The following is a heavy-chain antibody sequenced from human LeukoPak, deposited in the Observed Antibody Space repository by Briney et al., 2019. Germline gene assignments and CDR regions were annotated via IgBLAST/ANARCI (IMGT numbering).Heavy chain of an antibody. CDR3: ARGRPRIAAAGSFDY. CDR2: INHSGST. Sequence: PSETLSLTCAVYGGSFSGYYWSWIRQPPGKGLEWIGEINHSGSTNYNPSLKSRVAISVDTSKNQFSLKLSSVTAADTAVYYCARGRPRIAAAGSFDYWGQGTLVIVSP. J-gene: IGHJ4*02. V-gene: IGHV4-34*01. D-gene: IGHD6-13*01. CDR1: GGSFSGYY.